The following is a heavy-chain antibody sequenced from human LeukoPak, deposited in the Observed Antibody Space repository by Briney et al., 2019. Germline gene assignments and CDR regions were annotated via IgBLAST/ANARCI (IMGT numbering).Heavy chain of an antibody. CDR1: GFTFSSYG. J-gene: IGHJ6*02. CDR3: ARELIAVAGSSGPPIYYYGMDV. V-gene: IGHV3-30-3*01. D-gene: IGHD6-19*01. Sequence: GGSLRLSCAASGFTFSSYGMHWVRQAPGKGLEWVAVISYDGSNKYYADSVKGRFTISRDNSKNTLYLQMNSLRAEDTAVYYCARELIAVAGSSGPPIYYYGMDVWGQGTTVTVSS. CDR2: ISYDGSNK.